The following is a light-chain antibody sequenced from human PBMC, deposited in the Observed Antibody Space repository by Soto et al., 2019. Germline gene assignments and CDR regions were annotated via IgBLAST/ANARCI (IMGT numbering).Light chain of an antibody. Sequence: IVLTQSPGTLSLSPGERTTLSCRASQSISRYLAWYQQKPGQGPRLLIYGASSRATGTPDRFSGSGSGTDFTLTISSLQSEDFAVYYCQQHDNWPPITFGQGTRLEIK. CDR2: GAS. J-gene: IGKJ5*01. V-gene: IGKV3D-15*01. CDR3: QQHDNWPPIT. CDR1: QSISRY.